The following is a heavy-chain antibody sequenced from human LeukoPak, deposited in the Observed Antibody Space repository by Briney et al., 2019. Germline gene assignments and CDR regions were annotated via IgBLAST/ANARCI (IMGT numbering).Heavy chain of an antibody. D-gene: IGHD6-19*01. CDR2: INHSGST. J-gene: IGHJ4*02. V-gene: IGHV4-34*01. CDR1: GGSFSGYY. CDR3: ARFVAVAGMGSLDY. Sequence: SETLSLTCAVYGGSFSGYYWSWIRQPPGKGLEWIGEINHSGSTNYNPSLKSRVTISVDTSKNQFSLKLSSVTAADTAVYYCARFVAVAGMGSLDYWGQGTLVTVSS.